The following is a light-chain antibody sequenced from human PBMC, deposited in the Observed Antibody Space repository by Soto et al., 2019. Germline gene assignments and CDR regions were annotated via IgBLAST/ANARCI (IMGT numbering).Light chain of an antibody. CDR2: DAS. CDR3: LQRSNWPLT. Sequence: EIVLTQSPATLSLSPGESATLSCRASQSVSSYLAWYQQKPGQAPRLLIYDASNRATGIPARFSGSGSGTDFTLTISSLEPEDFAVYHCLQRSNWPLTFGGGTKVEIK. J-gene: IGKJ4*01. CDR1: QSVSSY. V-gene: IGKV3-11*01.